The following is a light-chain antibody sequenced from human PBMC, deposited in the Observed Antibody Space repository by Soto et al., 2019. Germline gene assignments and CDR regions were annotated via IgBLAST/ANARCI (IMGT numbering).Light chain of an antibody. V-gene: IGKV1-5*01. CDR2: DAS. CDR3: QQYNSYSPYT. Sequence: DIQMTQSPSTLSASVGDRVTITCRASQSISSWLAWYQQKPGKAPKLLIYDASSLESGVPSRFSGSGSGTEFTLTISSLQPDAFATYYYQQYNSYSPYTFGQGAKVDIK. J-gene: IGKJ2*01. CDR1: QSISSW.